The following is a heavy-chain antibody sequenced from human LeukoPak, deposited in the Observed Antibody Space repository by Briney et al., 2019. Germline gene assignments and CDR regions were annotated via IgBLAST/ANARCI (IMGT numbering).Heavy chain of an antibody. Sequence: GGSLRLSCAASGFTFSSYAMHWVRQAPGKGLEWVAVISYDGSNKYYADSVKGRFTISRDNSKNTLYLQMNSLRAEDTAVYYCATLAVAGTRGGYWGQGTLVTVSS. V-gene: IGHV3-30*04. J-gene: IGHJ4*02. CDR2: ISYDGSNK. CDR3: ATLAVAGTRGGY. D-gene: IGHD6-19*01. CDR1: GFTFSSYA.